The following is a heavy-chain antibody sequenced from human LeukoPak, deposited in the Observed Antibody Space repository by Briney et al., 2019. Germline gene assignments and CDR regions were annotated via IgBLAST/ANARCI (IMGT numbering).Heavy chain of an antibody. Sequence: SSVKVSCKASGGTFSSYTISWVRQAPGQGLEWMGRIIPILGIANYAQKFQGRVTITADKSTSTAYMELSSLRSEDTAVYYCAREGYSGGPGYFDYWGQGTLVTVSS. V-gene: IGHV1-69*04. J-gene: IGHJ4*02. CDR2: IIPILGIA. D-gene: IGHD1-26*01. CDR3: AREGYSGGPGYFDY. CDR1: GGTFSSYT.